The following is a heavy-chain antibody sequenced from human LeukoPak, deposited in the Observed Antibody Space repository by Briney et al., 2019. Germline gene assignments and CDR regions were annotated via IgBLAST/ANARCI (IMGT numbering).Heavy chain of an antibody. Sequence: GSLRLSCAASGFTFSSYAMSWVRQAPGKGLEWVSAISGGAGSTYYADSVKGRFTISRDNSKNTLYLQMNSLRAEDTALYYCAKTGGIAAAHWGQGTLVTVSS. J-gene: IGHJ4*02. V-gene: IGHV3-23*01. CDR2: ISGGAGST. CDR3: AKTGGIAAAH. CDR1: GFTFSSYA. D-gene: IGHD6-13*01.